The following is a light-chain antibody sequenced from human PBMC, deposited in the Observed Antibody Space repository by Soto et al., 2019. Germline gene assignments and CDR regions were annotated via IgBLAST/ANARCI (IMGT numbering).Light chain of an antibody. CDR3: MQSLHTPRT. Sequence: DAVMTQSPLSLPVTPGEPASISCRSSQNLLHVNGHNSLDWYLQKPGQSPQLLIYLGSNRTSGVPDRFSGSGSGTNFALTISRVEAEDVGVYYCMQSLHTPRTFGQGTKVEIK. CDR2: LGS. J-gene: IGKJ1*01. CDR1: QNLLHVNGHNS. V-gene: IGKV2-28*01.